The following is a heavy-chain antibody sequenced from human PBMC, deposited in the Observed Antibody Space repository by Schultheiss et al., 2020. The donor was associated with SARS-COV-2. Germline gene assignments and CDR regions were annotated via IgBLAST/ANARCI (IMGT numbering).Heavy chain of an antibody. D-gene: IGHD3-10*01. Sequence: GGSLRLSCAASGFTFSSYGMHWVRQAPGKGLEWVAVISYDGSNKYYADSVKGRFTISRDNSKNTLYLQMNSLRAEDTAVYYCARDRDRMVRGDPGDYWGQGTLVTVSS. J-gene: IGHJ4*02. CDR2: ISYDGSNK. CDR1: GFTFSSYG. V-gene: IGHV3-30*19. CDR3: ARDRDRMVRGDPGDY.